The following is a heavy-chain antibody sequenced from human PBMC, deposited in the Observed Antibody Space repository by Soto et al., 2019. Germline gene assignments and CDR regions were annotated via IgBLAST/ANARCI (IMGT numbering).Heavy chain of an antibody. CDR2: ISMSGNSM. D-gene: IGHD3-10*01. J-gene: IGHJ5*02. V-gene: IGHV3-11*01. Sequence: PGGSLRLSCEASGFTFSDYYMAWIRQAPGEGPEWISYISMSGNSMYYADSVKGRFTISRDNARNSMYLQMNSLRAEDTAMYYCARINYGSGTSWFDPWGQGALVTVSS. CDR1: GFTFSDYY. CDR3: ARINYGSGTSWFDP.